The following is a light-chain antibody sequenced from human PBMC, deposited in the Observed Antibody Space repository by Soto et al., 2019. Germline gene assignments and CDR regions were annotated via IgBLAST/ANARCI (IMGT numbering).Light chain of an antibody. Sequence: DIQMTQSPSSLSASVGDRVTITCRASQSISIYLNWYQQKPGKAPKLLIYAASSLQSGVPSRFSGSGSGTEFTLTISSLQPDDFATYYCQQYNSWWTFGQGTKVDIK. V-gene: IGKV1-39*01. CDR3: QQYNSWWT. CDR2: AAS. CDR1: QSISIY. J-gene: IGKJ1*01.